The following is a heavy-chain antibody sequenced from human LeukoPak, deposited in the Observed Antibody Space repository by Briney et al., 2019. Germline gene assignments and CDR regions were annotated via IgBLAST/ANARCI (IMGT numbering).Heavy chain of an antibody. J-gene: IGHJ2*01. CDR1: RTTFSSYS. CDR2: IIPILGIA. V-gene: IGHV1-69*04. D-gene: IGHD3-3*01. Sequence: SVKVSCKTSRTTFSSYSISWVRQAPGQGLEWMGRIIPILGIANYAQKFQGRVTITADKSTNTAYMELSSLESEDTAVYYCARDPTLTAIQRRHFDLGGRGTLVTVSA. CDR3: ARDPTLTAIQRRHFDL.